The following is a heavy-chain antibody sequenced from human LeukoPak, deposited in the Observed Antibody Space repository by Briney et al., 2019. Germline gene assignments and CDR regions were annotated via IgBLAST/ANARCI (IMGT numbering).Heavy chain of an antibody. J-gene: IGHJ6*02. V-gene: IGHV3-11*01. CDR3: ARDEWFGEFYYYYGMDV. CDR2: ISSSGSTI. Sequence: PGGSLRLSCAASGFTFSDYYMSWIRQAPGKGLEWVSYISSSGSTIYYADSVKGRFTISRDNAKNSLYLQMNSLRAEDTAVYYCARDEWFGEFYYYYGMDVWGQGTTVTVS. CDR1: GFTFSDYY. D-gene: IGHD3-10*01.